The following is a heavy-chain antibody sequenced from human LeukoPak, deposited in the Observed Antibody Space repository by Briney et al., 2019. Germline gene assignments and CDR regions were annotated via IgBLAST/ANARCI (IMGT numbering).Heavy chain of an antibody. CDR3: AGTTVTSYYFDY. CDR2: IYYSGST. J-gene: IGHJ4*02. D-gene: IGHD4-17*01. CDR1: GGSISSGGYY. Sequence: PSQTLSLTCTVSGGSISSGGYYWSWIRQHPGKGLEWIGYIYYSGSTYYNPSLKSRVTISVDTSKNQFSLKLSSVTAADTAVYYCAGTTVTSYYFDYWGQGTLVTVSS. V-gene: IGHV4-31*03.